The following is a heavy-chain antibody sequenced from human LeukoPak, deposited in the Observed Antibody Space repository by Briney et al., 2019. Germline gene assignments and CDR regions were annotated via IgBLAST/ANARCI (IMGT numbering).Heavy chain of an antibody. CDR1: GFTFSSYS. J-gene: IGHJ6*02. CDR3: TRVLRFGITIFGVIAAYGMDV. Sequence: PGGSLRLSCAASGFTFSSYSMNWVRQAPGKGLEWVSSISSSSSYIYYADSVKGRFTISRDNAKNPLYLQMNSLRAEDTAVYYCTRVLRFGITIFGVIAAYGMDVWGQGTTVTVSS. V-gene: IGHV3-21*04. CDR2: ISSSSSYI. D-gene: IGHD3-3*01.